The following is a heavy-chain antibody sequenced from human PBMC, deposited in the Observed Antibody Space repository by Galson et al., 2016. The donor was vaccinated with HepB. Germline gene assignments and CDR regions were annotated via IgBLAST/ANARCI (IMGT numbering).Heavy chain of an antibody. CDR3: ARDPVFGVAGGYFDC. Sequence: SLRLSCAASGFTFGSYAMHWVRQAPGKGLEWVAIVSYDGSRKYYADSVKGRFTISRDNSKNTLYLQMTSLRDEDTAVYYCARDPVFGVAGGYFDCWGQGTLVTVSS. CDR2: VSYDGSRK. J-gene: IGHJ4*02. D-gene: IGHD6-19*01. V-gene: IGHV3-30*04. CDR1: GFTFGSYA.